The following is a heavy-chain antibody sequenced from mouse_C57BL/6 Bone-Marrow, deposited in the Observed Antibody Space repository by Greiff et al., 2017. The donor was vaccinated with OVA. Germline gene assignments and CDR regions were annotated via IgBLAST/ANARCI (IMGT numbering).Heavy chain of an antibody. CDR3: ARDEKATGY. D-gene: IGHD3-2*02. CDR2: ISDGGSYT. CDR1: GFTFSSYA. Sequence: EVQLVESGGGLVKPGGSLKLSCAASGFTFSSYAMSWVRQTPEKRLEWVATISDGGSYTYYPDNVKGRFTITRDNAKNNLYLELSRLKSEDTAMYYCARDEKATGYWGRGTAVTVSS. J-gene: IGHJ4*01. V-gene: IGHV5-4*01.